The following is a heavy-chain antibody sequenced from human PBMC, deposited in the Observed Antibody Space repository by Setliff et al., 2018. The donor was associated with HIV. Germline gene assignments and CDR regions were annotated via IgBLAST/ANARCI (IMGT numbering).Heavy chain of an antibody. CDR2: INHSGST. D-gene: IGHD1-7*01. J-gene: IGHJ4*02. Sequence: SETLSLTCAVYGGSFSDYYRSWIRQPPGKGLEWIGEINHSGSTSYSPSLMSRVTISVDTSKKQFSLKLSSVTAADTAVYYCARVELGHFDYWGQGTLVTVSS. CDR3: ARVELGHFDY. V-gene: IGHV4-34*01. CDR1: GGSFSDYY.